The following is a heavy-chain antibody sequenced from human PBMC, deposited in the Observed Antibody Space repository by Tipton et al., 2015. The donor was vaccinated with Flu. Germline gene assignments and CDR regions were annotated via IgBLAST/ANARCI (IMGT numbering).Heavy chain of an antibody. Sequence: SLRLSCAASGFTFDDFAMQWIRQAPGKGLEWISGISWNSANIGYAASVRGRFTISRDSAKKSLYLEMNSLRAEDTALYYCAKDPSRDGYNMRLRGLDIRGQGTLVTISS. CDR3: AKDPSRDGYNMRLRGLDI. D-gene: IGHD5-24*01. CDR2: ISWNSANI. J-gene: IGHJ3*02. V-gene: IGHV3-9*01. CDR1: GFTFDDFA.